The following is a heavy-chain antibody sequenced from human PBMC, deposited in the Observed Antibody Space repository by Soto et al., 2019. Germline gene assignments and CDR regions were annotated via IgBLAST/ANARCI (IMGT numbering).Heavy chain of an antibody. Sequence: QVQLQQWGAGLLKPSETLSLTCAVYGGSFSGYYWSWIRQPPGKGLEWIGEINHSGSTNYNPSLKSRVTRSVDTSKNQCSLKLSSVTAADTAVYYCARGLKGIAVAGRANDAFDIWGQGTMVTVSS. J-gene: IGHJ3*02. V-gene: IGHV4-34*01. D-gene: IGHD6-19*01. CDR3: ARGLKGIAVAGRANDAFDI. CDR1: GGSFSGYY. CDR2: INHSGST.